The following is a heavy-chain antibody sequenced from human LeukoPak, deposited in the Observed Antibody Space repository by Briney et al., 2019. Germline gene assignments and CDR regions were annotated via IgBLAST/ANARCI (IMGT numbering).Heavy chain of an antibody. CDR1: GFTFSSYS. D-gene: IGHD3-9*01. Sequence: GGSLRLSCAVSGFTFSSYSMNWVRQAPGKGLEWVSSISSSSSYIYYADSVKGRFTISRDNAKNSLYLQMNSLRAEDTAVYYCARDPPRDYDILTGLPFDPWGQGTLVTVSS. CDR3: ARDPPRDYDILTGLPFDP. CDR2: ISSSSSYI. J-gene: IGHJ5*02. V-gene: IGHV3-21*01.